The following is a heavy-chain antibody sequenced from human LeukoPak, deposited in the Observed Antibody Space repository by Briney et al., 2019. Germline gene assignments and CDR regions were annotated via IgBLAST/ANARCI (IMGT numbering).Heavy chain of an antibody. CDR2: IIPNGGGT. CDR1: GYTFTGYY. V-gene: IGHV1-2*06. D-gene: IGHD3-10*01. J-gene: IGHJ5*01. Sequence: ASVKVSCKASGYTFTGYYMHWVRQAPGQGLEWMGRIIPNGGGTEYAQKFQGRVTITRDTSITTAYMELSRLTSDYTAVYHCARGRAYGREFVSWGQGTLVAVSS. CDR3: ARGRAYGREFVS.